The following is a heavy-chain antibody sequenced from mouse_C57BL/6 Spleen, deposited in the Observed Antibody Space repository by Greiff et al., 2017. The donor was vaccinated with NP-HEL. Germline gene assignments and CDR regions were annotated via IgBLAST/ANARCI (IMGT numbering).Heavy chain of an antibody. CDR1: GYAFSSSW. CDR2: IYPGDGDT. J-gene: IGHJ2*01. V-gene: IGHV1-82*01. D-gene: IGHD2-3*01. Sequence: QVQLQQSGPELVKPGASVKISCKASGYAFSSSWMNWVKQRPGKGLEWIGRIYPGDGDTNYNGKFKGKATLTADKSSSTAYMQLSSLTSEDSAVYCCASQMVTFDYWGQGTTLTVSS. CDR3: ASQMVTFDY.